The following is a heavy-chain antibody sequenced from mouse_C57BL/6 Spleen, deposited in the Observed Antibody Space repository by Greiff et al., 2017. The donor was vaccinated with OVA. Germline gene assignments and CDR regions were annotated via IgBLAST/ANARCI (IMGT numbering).Heavy chain of an antibody. D-gene: IGHD2-2*01. CDR1: GYTFTDYY. Sequence: VQLQQSGPELVKPGASVKISCKASGYTFTDYYMNWVKQSHGKSLEWIGDINPNNGGTSYNQKFKGKATLTVDKSSSTAYMELRSLTSEDSAVYYCARSIYYGWVDYWGQGTSVTVSS. V-gene: IGHV1-26*01. CDR2: INPNNGGT. J-gene: IGHJ4*01. CDR3: ARSIYYGWVDY.